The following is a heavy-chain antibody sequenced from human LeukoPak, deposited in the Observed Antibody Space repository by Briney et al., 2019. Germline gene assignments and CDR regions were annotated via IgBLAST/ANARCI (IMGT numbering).Heavy chain of an antibody. V-gene: IGHV3-30*02. CDR3: AKGISAYTSGVAIDS. Sequence: PGGSLRLPCRASGFTFSSYGIHWVRQAPGKGLEWVASIRYDESNKYHAESVKGRLTIQRKNSKNTLYRQVKSLRLEDRAVYSCAKGISAYTSGVAIDSCGEGTLVT. CDR2: IRYDESNK. D-gene: IGHD3-16*01. CDR1: GFTFSSYG. J-gene: IGHJ4*02.